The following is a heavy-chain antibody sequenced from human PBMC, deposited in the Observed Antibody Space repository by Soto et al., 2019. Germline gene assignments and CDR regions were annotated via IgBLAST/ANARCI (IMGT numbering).Heavy chain of an antibody. CDR3: ARYYYGSGSYSPGYFDY. Sequence: SETLSLTCTVSGGSISSGGYYWSWIRQHPGKGLEWIGYIYYSGSTYYNPSLKSRVTISVDTSKNQFSLKLSSVTAADTAVYYCARYYYGSGSYSPGYFDYWGQGTLVTVSS. J-gene: IGHJ4*02. CDR2: IYYSGST. D-gene: IGHD3-10*01. CDR1: GGSISSGGYY. V-gene: IGHV4-31*03.